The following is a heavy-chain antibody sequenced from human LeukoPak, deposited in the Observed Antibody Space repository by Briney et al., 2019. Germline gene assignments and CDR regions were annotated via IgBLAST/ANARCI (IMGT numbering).Heavy chain of an antibody. CDR2: IKQDGSEK. CDR3: ARGADYDFWPRWACDY. J-gene: IGHJ4*02. CDR1: GFTFSSYW. Sequence: GGPLRLSCAASGFTFSSYWMSWVRQAPGKGLEWVANIKQDGSEKYYVDSVKGRFTISRDNAKNSLYLQMNSLRAEDTAVYYCARGADYDFWPRWACDYWGQGTLVTVSS. D-gene: IGHD3-3*01. V-gene: IGHV3-7*01.